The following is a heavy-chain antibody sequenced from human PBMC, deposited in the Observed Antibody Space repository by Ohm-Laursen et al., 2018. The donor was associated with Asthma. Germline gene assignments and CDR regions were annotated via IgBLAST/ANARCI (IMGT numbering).Heavy chain of an antibody. CDR3: ARDSYDFWSGSSRYGMDV. CDR1: GFTFSSYG. J-gene: IGHJ6*02. V-gene: IGHV3-30*03. Sequence: SLRLSCAASGFTFSSYGMHWVRQAPGKGLEWVAVISYDGSNKYYADSVKGRFTISRDNSKNTLYLQMNSLRAEDTAVYYCARDSYDFWSGSSRYGMDVWGQGTTVTVSS. CDR2: ISYDGSNK. D-gene: IGHD3-3*01.